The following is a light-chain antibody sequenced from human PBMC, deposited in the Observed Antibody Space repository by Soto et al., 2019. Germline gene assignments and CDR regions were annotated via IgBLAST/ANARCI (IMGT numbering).Light chain of an antibody. V-gene: IGLV2-18*02. CDR2: EVT. J-gene: IGLJ1*01. Sequence: QSALTQPPSVSGSPGQSVAISCTGTSSDLGNYNRVSWYQQPPGTAPKLIIYEVTNRPSGVPDRFSGSKSGDTASLTISGLQAEDEADYYCCSYTTSGTDVFGTGTKVTVL. CDR3: CSYTTSGTDV. CDR1: SSDLGNYNR.